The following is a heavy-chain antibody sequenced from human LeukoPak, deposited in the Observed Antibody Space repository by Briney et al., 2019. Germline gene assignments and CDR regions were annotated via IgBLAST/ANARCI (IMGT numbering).Heavy chain of an antibody. CDR3: VRDRGTYRPIDY. CDR1: GFTFSRYT. Sequence: GGSLRLSCAASGFTFSRYTMNWVRQAPGKGLEWVSSISYTGTYIYYADSVKGRFTISRDNAQNSLYLQMNSLRAEDTAIYYCVRDRGTYRPIDYWGQGTLVTVSS. J-gene: IGHJ4*02. D-gene: IGHD1-26*01. CDR2: ISYTGTYI. V-gene: IGHV3-21*04.